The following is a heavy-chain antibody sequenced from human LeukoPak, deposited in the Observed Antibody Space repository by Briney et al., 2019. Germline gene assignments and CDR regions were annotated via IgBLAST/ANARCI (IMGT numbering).Heavy chain of an antibody. CDR1: GFTFSSYA. V-gene: IGHV3-30-3*01. CDR2: ISYDGSNK. D-gene: IGHD3-10*01. CDR3: ARDRALWSPVYYYYGMDV. J-gene: IGHJ6*02. Sequence: GGSLRLSCAASGFTFSSYAMHWVRQAPGKGLEWVAVISYDGSNKYYADSVKGRFTISRDNSKNTLYLQMNSLRAEDTAVYYCARDRALWSPVYYYYGMDVWGQGTTVTVSS.